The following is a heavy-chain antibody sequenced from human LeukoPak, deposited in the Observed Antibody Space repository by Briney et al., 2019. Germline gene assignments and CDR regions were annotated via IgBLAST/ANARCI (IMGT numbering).Heavy chain of an antibody. CDR2: IWYDGSNK. Sequence: GGSLRLSCAASGFTLNIYGMHWVRQAPGKGLEWVAVIWYDGSNKYYADSVKGRFTISRDNSKNTLYLQMNSLRAEDTAVYYCVRGERQWDQFDYWGQGTPVTVSS. J-gene: IGHJ4*02. CDR3: VRGERQWDQFDY. D-gene: IGHD1-26*01. CDR1: GFTLNIYG. V-gene: IGHV3-33*01.